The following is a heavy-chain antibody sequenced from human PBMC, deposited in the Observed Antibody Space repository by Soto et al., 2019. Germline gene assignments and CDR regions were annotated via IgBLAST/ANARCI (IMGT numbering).Heavy chain of an antibody. Sequence: VKLVESGGGVVQPGGSLRLSCAASGFTFNIYGMHWVRQAPDKGLEWMALISYDGSNQYYADSVKGRFTISRDNSKNTLFLQMNSLRADDTAVYYCAKDQASGQGSFDSWGQGTLVTVSS. V-gene: IGHV3-30*18. J-gene: IGHJ4*02. CDR2: ISYDGSNQ. CDR1: GFTFNIYG. CDR3: AKDQASGQGSFDS.